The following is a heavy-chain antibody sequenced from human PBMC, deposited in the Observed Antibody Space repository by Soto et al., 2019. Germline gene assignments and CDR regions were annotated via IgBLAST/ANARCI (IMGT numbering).Heavy chain of an antibody. D-gene: IGHD2-21*01. CDR3: AREMASGYSRTWFDP. V-gene: IGHV1-69*06. Sequence: QLQLVQSGAEVKKPGSSVKVSCKASGGTFSRNAISWVRQAPGQGPEWMGGIVPIFGTPNYVQKFRGRVSITADNSTKSVNMELNSLTSEDTATYYCAREMASGYSRTWFDPWGQGTLVTVSS. CDR1: GGTFSRNA. J-gene: IGHJ5*02. CDR2: IVPIFGTP.